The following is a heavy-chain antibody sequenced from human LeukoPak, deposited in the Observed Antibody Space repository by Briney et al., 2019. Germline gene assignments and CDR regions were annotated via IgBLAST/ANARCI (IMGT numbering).Heavy chain of an antibody. CDR2: IYSGGST. V-gene: IGHV3-53*05. CDR3: AKLSGYDYSRAFDI. D-gene: IGHD5-12*01. J-gene: IGHJ3*02. CDR1: GFTVSSNY. Sequence: GGSLRLSCAASGFTVSSNYMSWVRQAPGKGLEWVSVIYSGGSTYYADSVKGRFTISRDNSKNTLYLQMNSLRAEDTAVYYCAKLSGYDYSRAFDIWGQGTMVTVSS.